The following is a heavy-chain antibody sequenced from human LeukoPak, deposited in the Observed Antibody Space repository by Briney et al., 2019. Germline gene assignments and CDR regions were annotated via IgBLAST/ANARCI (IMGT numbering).Heavy chain of an antibody. CDR1: GFTFSSYW. J-gene: IGHJ4*02. CDR3: ARMVAAAGQDFDY. D-gene: IGHD6-13*01. V-gene: IGHV3-74*01. Sequence: PGRSLRLSCAASGFTFSSYWMHWVRQGPGKGLVWVSRINSDGSSTRYADSVKGRFTISRDNAKNTLYLQMKSLRAEDTAVYYCARMVAAAGQDFDYWGQGTLVTVSS. CDR2: INSDGSST.